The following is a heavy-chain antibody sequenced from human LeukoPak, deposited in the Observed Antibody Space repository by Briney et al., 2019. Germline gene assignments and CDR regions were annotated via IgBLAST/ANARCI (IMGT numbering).Heavy chain of an antibody. CDR2: IYTSGST. CDR1: GGFISSYY. J-gene: IGHJ4*02. Sequence: SETLSLTCTVSGGFISSYYWSWIRQPAGKGLEWIGRIYTSGSTNYNPSLKSRVTMSVDTSKNQFSLKLSSVTAADTAVYYCARAAGTTYSSSWNFDYWGQGTLVTVSS. D-gene: IGHD6-13*01. CDR3: ARAAGTTYSSSWNFDY. V-gene: IGHV4-4*07.